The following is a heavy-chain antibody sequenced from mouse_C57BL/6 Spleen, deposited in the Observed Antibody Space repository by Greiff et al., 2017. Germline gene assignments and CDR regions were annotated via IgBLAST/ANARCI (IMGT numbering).Heavy chain of an antibody. V-gene: IGHV1-54*01. CDR1: GFAFTNYL. Sequence: VLLQQSGAELVRPGTSVKVSCKASGFAFTNYLIEWVNQRPGQGLEWIGVINPGSGGTNYNEKYKGKATLTADKSSSNAYMQLSSLASEDSAVYFCARSPGFAYWGQGTLITVSA. CDR2: INPGSGGT. J-gene: IGHJ3*01. CDR3: ARSPGFAY.